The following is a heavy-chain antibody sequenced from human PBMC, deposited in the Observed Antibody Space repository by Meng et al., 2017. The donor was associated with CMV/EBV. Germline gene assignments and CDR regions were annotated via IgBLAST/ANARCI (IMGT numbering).Heavy chain of an antibody. CDR3: VRGKGWELPRRGAFDI. CDR2: ISAYNGNT. J-gene: IGHJ3*02. CDR1: GYTFTSYG. Sequence: ASVKVSCKASGYTFTSYGISWVRQAPGQGLEWMGWISAYNGNTNYAQKLQGRVTMTTDTSTSTAYMELRSLRSDDTAVYYCVRGKGWELPRRGAFDIWGQGAMVTVSS. D-gene: IGHD1-26*01. V-gene: IGHV1-18*01.